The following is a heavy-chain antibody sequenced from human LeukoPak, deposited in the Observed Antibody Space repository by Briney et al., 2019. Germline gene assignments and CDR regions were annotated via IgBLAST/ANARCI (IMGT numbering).Heavy chain of an antibody. D-gene: IGHD5-24*01. V-gene: IGHV3-21*01. Sequence: GGSLRLSCAASGFTVSSNYMSWVRQAPGKGLEWVSSISSSSSYIYYADSVKGRFTISRDNAKNSLYLQMNSLRAEDTAVYYCARARASYNPFDYWGQGTLVTVSS. CDR2: ISSSSSYI. CDR3: ARARASYNPFDY. CDR1: GFTVSSNY. J-gene: IGHJ4*02.